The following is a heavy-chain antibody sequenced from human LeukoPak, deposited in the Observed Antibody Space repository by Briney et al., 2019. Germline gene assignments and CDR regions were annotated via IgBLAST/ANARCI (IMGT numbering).Heavy chain of an antibody. D-gene: IGHD3-9*01. CDR1: GFTFNNYA. J-gene: IGHJ5*02. Sequence: GGSLRLSCAASGFTFNNYAMSWVRQAPGKGLEWVSAIGFGDDSAYYADSVKGRFTISRDNSKNTLYLQMNYLRAEDTAVYYCAKDPTSVGGRHDWLLDSWGQGTLVTVSS. V-gene: IGHV3-23*01. CDR2: IGFGDDSA. CDR3: AKDPTSVGGRHDWLLDS.